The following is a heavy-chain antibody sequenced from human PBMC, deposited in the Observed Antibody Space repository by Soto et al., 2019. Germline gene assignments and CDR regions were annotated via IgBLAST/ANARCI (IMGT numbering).Heavy chain of an antibody. CDR2: IYWDDDK. Sequence: QITLKESGPTLVKPTQTLTLTCTFSGFSLSTSGVGVGWIRQPPGKALEWLALIYWDDDKRYSPSLKSRLTTTKDTSKNQVVLTMTNMDPVDTATYYCAHSPLVVISREYYFDYWGQGTLVTVSS. V-gene: IGHV2-5*02. J-gene: IGHJ4*02. CDR1: GFSLSTSGVG. D-gene: IGHD2-21*01. CDR3: AHSPLVVISREYYFDY.